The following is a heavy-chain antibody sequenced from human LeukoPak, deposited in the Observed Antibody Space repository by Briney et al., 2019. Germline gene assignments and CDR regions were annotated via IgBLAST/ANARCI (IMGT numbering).Heavy chain of an antibody. CDR3: ARRNKIAVAGKNYYYGMDV. V-gene: IGHV4-59*01. J-gene: IGHJ6*02. Sequence: PSETLSLTCAVSGGSISSYYWSWIRQPPGKGLEWIGYIYYSGSTNYNPSLKSRVTISVDTSKNQFSLKLSSVTAADTAVYYCARRNKIAVAGKNYYYGMDVWGQGTTVTVSS. CDR1: GGSISSYY. D-gene: IGHD6-19*01. CDR2: IYYSGST.